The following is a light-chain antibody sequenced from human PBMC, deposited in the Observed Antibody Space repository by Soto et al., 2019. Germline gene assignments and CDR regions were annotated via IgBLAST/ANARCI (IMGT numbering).Light chain of an antibody. Sequence: EIVMTQSPATLSVSPGERATLSCRASQSVSSKLAWYQQKPGQAPRLLIYGASTRATGIPARFTGYGSGTDFTLTISSLQSEDFAVYYCQQYNNWPRTFGQGTKLEI. CDR1: QSVSSK. V-gene: IGKV3-15*01. CDR3: QQYNNWPRT. J-gene: IGKJ1*01. CDR2: GAS.